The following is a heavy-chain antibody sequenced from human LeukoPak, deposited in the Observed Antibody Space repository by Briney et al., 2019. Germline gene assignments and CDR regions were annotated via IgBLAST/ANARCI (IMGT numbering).Heavy chain of an antibody. V-gene: IGHV3-72*01. CDR3: ARDTAAALDY. D-gene: IGHD6-13*01. Sequence: PGGSLRLSCAASGFTLSGYFMSWVRQAPGKGLEWIARTKNKPDNYVTQYAASVKGRFTSSRDDSKNSLSLQMNSLKIEDTAVYYCARDTAAALDYWGQGILVTVSS. CDR1: GFTLSGYF. CDR2: TKNKPDNYVT. J-gene: IGHJ4*02.